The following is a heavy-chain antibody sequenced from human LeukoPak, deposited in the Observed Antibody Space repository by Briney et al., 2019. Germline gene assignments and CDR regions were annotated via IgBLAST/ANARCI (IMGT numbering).Heavy chain of an antibody. CDR2: IYHSGGT. Sequence: SEILSLTCAVSDYSVTSDHYWGWIRLAPGKGLEWIGSIYHSGGTYYNPSLKSRVTISVDTSKDQFSLRLTSVTAADTGIYYCAREGRTSGTSWYDPWGQGTRVTVSS. J-gene: IGHJ5*02. D-gene: IGHD3-10*01. V-gene: IGHV4-38-2*01. CDR1: DYSVTSDHY. CDR3: AREGRTSGTSWYDP.